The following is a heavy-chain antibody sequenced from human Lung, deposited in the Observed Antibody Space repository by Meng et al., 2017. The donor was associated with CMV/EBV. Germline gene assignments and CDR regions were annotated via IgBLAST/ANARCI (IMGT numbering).Heavy chain of an antibody. V-gene: IGHV1-69*05. Sequence: SAXVSXXASGGTFSSYAISWVRQAPGQGLEWMGGIIPIFGTANYAQKFQGRVTITTDESTSTAYMELSSLRSEDTAVYYCARAVDYYYYYGMDVWGQGTTVTVSS. CDR2: IIPIFGTA. CDR1: GGTFSSYA. CDR3: ARAVDYYYYYGMDV. J-gene: IGHJ6*02.